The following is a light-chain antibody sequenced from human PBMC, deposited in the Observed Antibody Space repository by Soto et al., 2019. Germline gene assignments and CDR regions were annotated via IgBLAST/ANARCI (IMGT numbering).Light chain of an antibody. CDR1: SSDVGSYNR. CDR2: EVS. CDR3: SSYTSSSTPGV. J-gene: IGLJ1*01. V-gene: IGLV2-18*02. Sequence: QSVLTQPPSVSGSPGQSVTISCTGTSSDVGSYNRVSWYQQPPDTAPKLMIYEVSNRPSGVPDRFSGSKSGNTASLTISGLQAEDEADYYCSSYTSSSTPGVFGTGTKVTVL.